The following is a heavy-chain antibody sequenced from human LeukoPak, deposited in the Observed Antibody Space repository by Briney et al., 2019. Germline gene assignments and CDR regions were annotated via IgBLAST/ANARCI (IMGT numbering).Heavy chain of an antibody. D-gene: IGHD6-13*01. Sequence: PGGSLRLSCTASGFPFYSYWMTWVRQTPGKGLEWVANIRHDGSTKYYVDSVKGRFTISRDNAMNSLYLQMDSLRVEDTAIYCCARSVPYGTTWYGRSDCWGQGTQVTVSS. CDR2: IRHDGSTK. CDR1: GFPFYSYW. J-gene: IGHJ4*02. V-gene: IGHV3-7*03. CDR3: ARSVPYGTTWYGRSDC.